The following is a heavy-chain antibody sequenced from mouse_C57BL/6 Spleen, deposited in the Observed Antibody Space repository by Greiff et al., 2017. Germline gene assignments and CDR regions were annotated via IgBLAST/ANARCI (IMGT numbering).Heavy chain of an antibody. V-gene: IGHV3-6*01. D-gene: IGHD1-1*01. CDR2: ISYDGSN. Sequence: EVKLMESGPGLVKPSQSLSLTCSVTGYSITSGYYWNWIRQFPGNKLEWMGYISYDGSNNYNPSLKNRISITRDTSKNQFFLKLNSVTTEDTSTYYCARAFSTTVPNYAMEYWGQGTSVTVSS. CDR1: GYSITSGYY. CDR3: ARAFSTTVPNYAMEY. J-gene: IGHJ4*01.